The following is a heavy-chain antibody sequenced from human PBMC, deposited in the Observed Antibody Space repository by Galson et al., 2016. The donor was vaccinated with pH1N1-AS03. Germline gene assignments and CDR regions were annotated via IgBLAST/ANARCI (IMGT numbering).Heavy chain of an antibody. CDR3: ARSPHVNEGLDL. J-gene: IGHJ5*02. Sequence: PALVKPTQTLTLTCTFSGFSLSTTGVHVAWIRQPPGKALEWLALIFWDGETHYTTSLGNKLTITKDTTKNQVVLTMTNMDPVDTATYYCARSPHVNEGLDLWGQGTLVTVSS. D-gene: IGHD2-8*01. CDR2: IFWDGET. V-gene: IGHV2-5*02. CDR1: GFSLSTTGVH.